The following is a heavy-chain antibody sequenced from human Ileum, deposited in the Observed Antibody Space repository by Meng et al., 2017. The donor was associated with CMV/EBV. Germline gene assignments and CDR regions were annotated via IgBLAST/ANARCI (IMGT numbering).Heavy chain of an antibody. CDR1: GFAFGDHV. Sequence: GESLKISCTTSGFAFGDHVMSWVRQAPGKGLEWLGCIKSKAHGGATEYATAVEGRITISRDELKSIAYLQINSLQAEDTAMYYCSFWSGYQYLENWGQGSRVTGYS. D-gene: IGHD3-3*01. J-gene: IGHJ4*02. CDR2: IKSKAHGGAT. CDR3: SFWSGYQYLEN. V-gene: IGHV3-49*04.